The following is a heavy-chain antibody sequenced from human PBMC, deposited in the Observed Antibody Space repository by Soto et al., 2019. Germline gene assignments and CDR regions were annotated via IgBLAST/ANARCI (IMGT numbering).Heavy chain of an antibody. J-gene: IGHJ6*02. CDR1: GSSISSSNW. CDR2: IYYSGST. CDR3: ARTLQDYGMDV. Sequence: PSETLSLTCAVSGSSISSSNWWGWIRQPPGKGLEWIGYIYYSGSTYYNASLKSRVTMSVDTSKNQFSLKLSSVTAVDTAVYYCARTLQDYGMDVWGQGTTVTVSS. V-gene: IGHV4-28*01.